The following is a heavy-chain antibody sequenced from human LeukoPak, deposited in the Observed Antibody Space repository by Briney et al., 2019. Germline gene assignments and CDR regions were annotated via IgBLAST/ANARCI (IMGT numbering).Heavy chain of an antibody. CDR1: GGSISISTHY. CDR3: ARHTGGDYLGVLFYHIDV. D-gene: IGHD4-17*01. J-gene: IGHJ6*03. CDR2: IYYSGNT. V-gene: IGHV4-39*01. Sequence: PSETLSLTCTLSGGSISISTHYWGWIRQPPGKGLEWIGSIYYSGNTYYNPSLKSRLTISVDTSKNQFSLKLSSMTAADTAVFYCARHTGGDYLGVLFYHIDVWGKGTTVTVSS.